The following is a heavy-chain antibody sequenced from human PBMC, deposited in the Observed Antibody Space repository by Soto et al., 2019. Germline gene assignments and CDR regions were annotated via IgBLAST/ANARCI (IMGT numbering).Heavy chain of an antibody. CDR3: AKATNNGNYASVMVV. V-gene: IGHV3-23*01. Sequence: GGSLRLSCAASGFTFSSYAMSWVRQAPGKGLEWVSAISGSGGSTYYADSVKGRFTISRDNSKNTLYLQMNSLRAEDTTVYYCAKATNNGNYASVMVVLGLGTRVTVSS. CDR1: GFTFSSYA. D-gene: IGHD1-20*01. CDR2: ISGSGGST. J-gene: IGHJ6*02.